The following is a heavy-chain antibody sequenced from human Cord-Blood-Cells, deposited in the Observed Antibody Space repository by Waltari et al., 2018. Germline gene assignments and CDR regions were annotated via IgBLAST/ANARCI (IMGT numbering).Heavy chain of an antibody. Sequence: EVQMVESGGGLAQPGGSLRVSCAAVGQTVSGHYLIWIRQAPGKGLEWVSLIYRVGSTSYSASVKDRFTISRDNSKNTLYLQMNSLRAEDTAVYYCARESGSSWYFDYWGQGTLVTVSS. D-gene: IGHD6-13*01. V-gene: IGHV3-53*01. CDR2: IYRVGST. CDR1: GQTVSGHY. J-gene: IGHJ4*02. CDR3: ARESGSSWYFDY.